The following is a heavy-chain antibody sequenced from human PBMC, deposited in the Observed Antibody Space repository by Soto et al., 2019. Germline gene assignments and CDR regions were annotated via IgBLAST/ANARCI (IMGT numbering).Heavy chain of an antibody. CDR1: GFTFSRQA. V-gene: IGHV3-33*01. J-gene: IGHJ4*02. CDR3: ATGFLGLCTGANCPLDY. D-gene: IGHD2-8*02. Sequence: QVQLVESGGGVVQPERSLRLSCAASGFTFSRQAMHWVRQAPGRGLEWVAVIWYHGIDKYYADSVKGRFTISRDNSKNTVYLQMNSLSGEDTAVYYCATGFLGLCTGANCPLDYWGQGTLVTVSS. CDR2: IWYHGIDK.